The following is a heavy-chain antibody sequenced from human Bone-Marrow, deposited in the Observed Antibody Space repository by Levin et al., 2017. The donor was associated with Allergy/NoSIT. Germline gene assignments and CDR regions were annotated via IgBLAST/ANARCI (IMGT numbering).Heavy chain of an antibody. Sequence: HAGGSLRLSCAASGFTFTNYGMHWVRQAPGKGLEWVAYLSYDGRNKYYAGSVKGRFTISRDNSNNTLHLQMHSLRAEDAAVYYCALITVGYYGTDVWGPGTTVTVSS. CDR3: ALITVGYYGTDV. J-gene: IGHJ6*02. V-gene: IGHV3-30*02. D-gene: IGHD3-16*01. CDR2: LSYDGRNK. CDR1: GFTFTNYG.